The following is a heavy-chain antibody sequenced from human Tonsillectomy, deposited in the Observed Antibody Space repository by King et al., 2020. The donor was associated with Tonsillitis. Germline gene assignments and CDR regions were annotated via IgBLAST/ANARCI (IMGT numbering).Heavy chain of an antibody. Sequence: VQLVESGGGLVQPGGSLRLPCAASGFTFSSYAMSWVRQAPGKGLEWGSAIMCRGVSTYYADSVKGRFTISRDNSKNTLYLQMNSLRAEDTAVYYCAKDGVRSNLPFGNWGQGTLVTVSS. D-gene: IGHD3-10*01. CDR2: IMCRGVST. V-gene: IGHV3-23*04. J-gene: IGHJ4*02. CDR1: GFTFSSYA. CDR3: AKDGVRSNLPFGN.